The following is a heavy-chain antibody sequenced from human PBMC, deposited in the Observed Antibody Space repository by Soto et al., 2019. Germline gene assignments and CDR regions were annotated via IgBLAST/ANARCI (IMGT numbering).Heavy chain of an antibody. Sequence: PSETLSLTYTVSGGSISSGGYYWSWIRQHPGKGLEWIGYIYYSGSTYYNPSLKSRVTISVDTSKNQFSLKLSSVTAADTAVYYCARETSLGYCSGGSCYSAGGYYGMDVWGQGTTVTVSS. D-gene: IGHD2-15*01. CDR3: ARETSLGYCSGGSCYSAGGYYGMDV. CDR2: IYYSGST. V-gene: IGHV4-31*03. J-gene: IGHJ6*02. CDR1: GGSISSGGYY.